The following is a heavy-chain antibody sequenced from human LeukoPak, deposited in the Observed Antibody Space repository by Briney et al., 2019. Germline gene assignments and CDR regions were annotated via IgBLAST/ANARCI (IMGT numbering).Heavy chain of an antibody. D-gene: IGHD1-26*01. Sequence: ASVKVSCKASGYTFTGYYMHWVRQAPGQWLEWMGWISPYNGNTKYLQKFQGRVTMTTDTSTSTASMEVRSLRSDDTAVYYCAREESIGRYQFLHEYWGQGTMVTVSS. V-gene: IGHV1-18*04. J-gene: IGHJ4*02. CDR3: AREESIGRYQFLHEY. CDR1: GYTFTGYY. CDR2: ISPYNGNT.